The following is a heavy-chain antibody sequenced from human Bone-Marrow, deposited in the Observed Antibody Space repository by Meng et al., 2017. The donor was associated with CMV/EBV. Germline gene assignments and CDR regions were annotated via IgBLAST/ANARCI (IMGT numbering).Heavy chain of an antibody. CDR3: ARPPAYYDFWSGPPLYGMDV. V-gene: IGHV3-21*01. Sequence: SYSMNWVRQAPGKGLEWVSSISSSSSYIYYADSVKGRFTISRDNAKNSLYLQMNSLRAEDTAVYYCARPPAYYDFWSGPPLYGMDVWGQGTTVTVSS. J-gene: IGHJ6*02. CDR1: SYS. D-gene: IGHD3-3*01. CDR2: ISSSSSYI.